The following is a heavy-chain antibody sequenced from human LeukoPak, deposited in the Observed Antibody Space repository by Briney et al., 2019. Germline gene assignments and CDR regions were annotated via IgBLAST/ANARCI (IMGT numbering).Heavy chain of an antibody. CDR2: ISSSSYI. D-gene: IGHD6-19*01. Sequence: GGSLRLSCAASGFTFSSDSMNWVRQAPGKGLEWVSSISSSSYIYYADSLKGRFTISRDNARNSLYLQMNSLRAEDTAVYYCARDQWLVRDHYMDVWGKGTTVIVSS. CDR3: ARDQWLVRDHYMDV. V-gene: IGHV3-21*01. J-gene: IGHJ6*03. CDR1: GFTFSSDS.